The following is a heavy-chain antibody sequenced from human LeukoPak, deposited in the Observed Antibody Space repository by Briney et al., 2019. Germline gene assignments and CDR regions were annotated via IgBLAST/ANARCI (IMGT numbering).Heavy chain of an antibody. CDR1: GASISSSAYY. V-gene: IGHV4-39*01. CDR2: IGGSNYYRGST. D-gene: IGHD2-21*02. J-gene: IGHJ5*02. Sequence: SETLSLTCTVSGASISSSAYYWGWIRQPPGKGLEWIGSIGGSNYYRGSTYYNPSLKRRVTIHVDTSKDQFSLKLSSVTAADTAVYYCARLETSVTEHNWFDPWGQGTLVTVSP. CDR3: ARLETSVTEHNWFDP.